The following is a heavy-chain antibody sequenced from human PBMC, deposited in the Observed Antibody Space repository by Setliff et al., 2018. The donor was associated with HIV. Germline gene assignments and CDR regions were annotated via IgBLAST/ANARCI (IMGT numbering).Heavy chain of an antibody. J-gene: IGHJ4*02. CDR3: ARGLSSPFATGL. V-gene: IGHV4-34*01. Sequence: SETLSLTCAVYGGSFSGYHWSWIRQSPGKGLEWIGEINHSGTTNYNPSLKSRVAMSLDTSKNQFSLKLTSVTSADTAVYFCARGLSSPFATGLWGQGTLVTVSS. CDR1: GGSFSGYH. D-gene: IGHD6-13*01. CDR2: INHSGTT.